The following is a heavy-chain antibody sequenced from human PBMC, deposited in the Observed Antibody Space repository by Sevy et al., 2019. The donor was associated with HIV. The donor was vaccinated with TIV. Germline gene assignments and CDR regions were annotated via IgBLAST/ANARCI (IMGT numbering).Heavy chain of an antibody. D-gene: IGHD2-8*01. CDR2: LSFGCGEI. CDR1: GFTFSKYS. V-gene: IGHV3-23*01. Sequence: GGSLRLSCVASGFTFSKYSMSWVRQPPGKGLEWVSTLSFGCGEINYADSVKGRFTISRDNSKSSVYLQMNNLRPEDKAVYYCAREGCTKPHDYWGQGTLVTVSS. J-gene: IGHJ4*02. CDR3: AREGCTKPHDY.